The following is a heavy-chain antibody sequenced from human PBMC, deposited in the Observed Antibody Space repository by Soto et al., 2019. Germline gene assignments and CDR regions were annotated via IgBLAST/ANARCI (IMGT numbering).Heavy chain of an antibody. D-gene: IGHD5-12*01. CDR1: GGSISSYY. Sequence: SETLSLTCTVSGGSISSYYWSWIRQPPGKGLEWIGYIYYSGSTNYNPSLKSRVTISVDTSKNQFSLKLSSVTAADTAVYYCARGGVWWLRAGGYFDYWGQGTLVTVSS. CDR2: IYYSGST. V-gene: IGHV4-59*01. J-gene: IGHJ4*02. CDR3: ARGGVWWLRAGGYFDY.